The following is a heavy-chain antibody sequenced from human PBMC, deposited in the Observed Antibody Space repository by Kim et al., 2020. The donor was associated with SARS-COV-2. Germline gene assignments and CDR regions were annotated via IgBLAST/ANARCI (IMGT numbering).Heavy chain of an antibody. CDR3: ARSPYYDILTGYYFGDKDWFDP. Sequence: SETLSLTCTVSGGSISSGGYYWSWIRQHPGKGLEWIGYIYYSGSTYYNPSLKSRVTISVDTSKNQFSLKLSSVTAADTAVYYCARSPYYDILTGYYFGDKDWFDPWGQGTLVTVSS. CDR1: GGSISSGGYY. V-gene: IGHV4-31*03. D-gene: IGHD3-9*01. J-gene: IGHJ5*02. CDR2: IYYSGST.